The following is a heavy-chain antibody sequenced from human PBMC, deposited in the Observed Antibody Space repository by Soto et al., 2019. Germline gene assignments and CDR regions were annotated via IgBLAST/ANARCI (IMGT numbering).Heavy chain of an antibody. J-gene: IGHJ4*02. CDR2: IWYDGSNK. D-gene: IGHD2-2*01. V-gene: IGHV3-33*01. CDR1: GFTFSSYG. CDR3: ARDRRDIVLVPAAKDY. Sequence: QVQLVESGGGVVQPGRSLRLSCAASGFTFSSYGMHWVRQAPGKGLEWVAVIWYDGSNKYYADSVKGRFTISRDNSKNTLYLQMNSLRAEDTAVYYCARDRRDIVLVPAAKDYWGQGTLVTVSS.